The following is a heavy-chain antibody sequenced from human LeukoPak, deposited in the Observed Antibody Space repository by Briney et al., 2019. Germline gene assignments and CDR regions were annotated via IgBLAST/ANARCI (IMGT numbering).Heavy chain of an antibody. D-gene: IGHD5-24*01. J-gene: IGHJ5*02. CDR1: GGSFSGYY. V-gene: IGHV4-34*01. Sequence: PSETLSLTCAVYGGSFSGYYWSWIRQPPGKGLEWIGEINHSESTNYNPSLKSRVTISVDTFKNQFSLKLSSVTAADTAVYYCARGEGGRDGYNLWFDPWGQGTLVTVSS. CDR3: ARGEGGRDGYNLWFDP. CDR2: INHSEST.